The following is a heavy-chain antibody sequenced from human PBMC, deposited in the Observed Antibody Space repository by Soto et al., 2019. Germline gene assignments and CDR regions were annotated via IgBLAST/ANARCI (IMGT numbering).Heavy chain of an antibody. J-gene: IGHJ4*02. Sequence: AASVKVSCKASGYTFASYYLHRVRQAPGQGLEWMGVINPSGGSTSYAQKFQGRVTMTSDTSTSTVYMELSSLIFEDTAVYYCGRRTGPGYFDYWGQGSLVTVSS. D-gene: IGHD2-8*02. CDR3: GRRTGPGYFDY. CDR2: INPSGGST. CDR1: GYTFASYY. V-gene: IGHV1-46*03.